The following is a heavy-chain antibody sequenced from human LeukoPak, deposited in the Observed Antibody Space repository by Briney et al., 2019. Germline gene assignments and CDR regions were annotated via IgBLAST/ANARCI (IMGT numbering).Heavy chain of an antibody. CDR3: AKGLGIAAAGGY. V-gene: IGHV3-30*02. CDR2: IRYDGSNK. D-gene: IGHD6-13*01. J-gene: IGHJ4*02. Sequence: GGSLRLSCAASGFTFSSYGMHWVRQAPGKGLEWVAFIRYDGSNKYYADSVKGRFTISRDNSKNTLYLQMNSLRAEDTAVYYCAKGLGIAAAGGYWGQGTLVTVSS. CDR1: GFTFSSYG.